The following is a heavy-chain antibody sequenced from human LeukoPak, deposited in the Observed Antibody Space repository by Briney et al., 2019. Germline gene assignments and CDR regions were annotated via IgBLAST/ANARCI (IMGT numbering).Heavy chain of an antibody. V-gene: IGHV1-69*06. Sequence: ASVKVSCKASGGTFSSYAISWVRQAPGQGLEWMGGTIPIFDTANYAQKFQGRVTITADKSTSTAYMELSSLKSEDTAVYYCASSIVARPGYYYYMDVWDKGTTVTVSS. D-gene: IGHD6-6*01. J-gene: IGHJ6*03. CDR3: ASSIVARPGYYYYMDV. CDR1: GGTFSSYA. CDR2: TIPIFDTA.